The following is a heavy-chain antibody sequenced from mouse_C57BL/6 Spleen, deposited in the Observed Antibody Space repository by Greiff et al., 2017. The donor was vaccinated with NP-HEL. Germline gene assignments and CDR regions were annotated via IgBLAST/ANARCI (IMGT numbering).Heavy chain of an antibody. CDR2: IDPSDSYT. CDR1: GYTFTSYW. CDR3: AIYRGSFAY. V-gene: IGHV1-69*01. D-gene: IGHD2-12*01. Sequence: QVQLKQPGAELVMPGASVQLSCKASGYTFTSYWMHWVKQRPGQGLEWIGEIDPSDSYTNYNQKFKGKSTLTVDKSSSTAYMQLSSLTSEDSAVYYCAIYRGSFAYWGQGTLVTVSA. J-gene: IGHJ3*01.